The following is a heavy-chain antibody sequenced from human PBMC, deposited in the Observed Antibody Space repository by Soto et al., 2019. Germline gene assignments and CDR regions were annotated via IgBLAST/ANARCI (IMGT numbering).Heavy chain of an antibody. V-gene: IGHV4-34*01. CDR2: INHSGST. CDR1: GGSFSGYY. J-gene: IGHJ3*02. Sequence: PSETLSLTCAVYGGSFSGYYWSWIRQPPGKGLEWIGEINHSGSTNYNPSLKSRVTISVDTSKNQFSLKLGSVTAADTAVYYCARALHYIWGSYRPHDAFDIWGQGTMVTVSS. D-gene: IGHD3-16*02. CDR3: ARALHYIWGSYRPHDAFDI.